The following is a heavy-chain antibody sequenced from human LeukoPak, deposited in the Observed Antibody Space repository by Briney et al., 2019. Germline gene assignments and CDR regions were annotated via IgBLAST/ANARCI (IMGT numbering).Heavy chain of an antibody. CDR2: INPDGSTT. J-gene: IGHJ4*02. V-gene: IGHV3-74*01. CDR3: ARVDKNRASDY. Sequence: GGSLRLSCAASGFTFSSYWMHWVRQAPGKGLVWVSRINPDGSTTSYADSVKGRFTISRDSAKNTLYLQMNSLRAEDTAVYYCARVDKNRASDYWGQGTLVTVSS. CDR1: GFTFSSYW. D-gene: IGHD2-2*03.